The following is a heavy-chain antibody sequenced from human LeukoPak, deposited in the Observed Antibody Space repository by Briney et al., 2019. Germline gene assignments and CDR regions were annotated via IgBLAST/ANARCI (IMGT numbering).Heavy chain of an antibody. CDR1: GFTFSSYA. CDR2: ISGRGGST. V-gene: IGHV3-23*01. Sequence: GGSLRLSCAASGFTFSSYAMSWVRQARGKGLEWVSAISGRGGSTYYADSVKGRFTISRDNSKNTLYLQVNSLRAEDTAVYYCAKVEEPSGHSYGPLDYYYYYGMDVWGQGTTVTVSS. J-gene: IGHJ6*02. D-gene: IGHD5-18*01. CDR3: AKVEEPSGHSYGPLDYYYYYGMDV.